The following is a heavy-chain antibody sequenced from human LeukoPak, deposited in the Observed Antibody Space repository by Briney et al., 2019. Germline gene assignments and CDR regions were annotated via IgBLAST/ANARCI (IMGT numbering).Heavy chain of an antibody. CDR1: GFNFSTSW. D-gene: IGHD6-13*01. CDR2: INTDGSAT. CDR3: ARGTAATAGIDY. Sequence: GGSLRLSCAVSGFNFSTSWIHWGRQAPGEGLVWVSLINTDGSATTYGDSAKGRFTVSRDNDKNSLFLEMNSLRVEDTAVYYCARGTAATAGIDYWGQGTLVTASS. V-gene: IGHV3-74*01. J-gene: IGHJ4*02.